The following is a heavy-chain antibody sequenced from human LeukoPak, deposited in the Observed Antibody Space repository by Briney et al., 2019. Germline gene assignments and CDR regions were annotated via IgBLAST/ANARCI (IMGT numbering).Heavy chain of an antibody. J-gene: IGHJ4*02. V-gene: IGHV1-69*05. CDR1: GGTFSSHG. CDR2: IIPIFGTT. Sequence: SVKVSCKASGGTFSSHGLSWVRQAPGQGLEWMGGIIPIFGTTNYAQNFQGRVTITTDESTSTAYMELSSLRADDTAVYYCARRWPHSSGYYLFDYWGQGTLVTVSS. CDR3: ARRWPHSSGYYLFDY. D-gene: IGHD3-22*01.